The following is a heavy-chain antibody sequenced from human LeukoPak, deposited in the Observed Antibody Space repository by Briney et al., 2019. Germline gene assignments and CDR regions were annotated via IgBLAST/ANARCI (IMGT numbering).Heavy chain of an antibody. CDR3: ARGPRVTTIRGGQWHSYMDD. D-gene: IGHD3-10*01. CDR2: INPSGGST. Sequence: GASVKVSCKASGYTFTSYYIHWVRQAPGQGLEWMGLINPSGGSTNYAQKFPGRVTMTSDTSTSTVYKKLSSLRSEDRDVYYYARGPRVTTIRGGQWHSYMDDWGKGTTVTISS. V-gene: IGHV1-46*01. CDR1: GYTFTSYY. J-gene: IGHJ6*03.